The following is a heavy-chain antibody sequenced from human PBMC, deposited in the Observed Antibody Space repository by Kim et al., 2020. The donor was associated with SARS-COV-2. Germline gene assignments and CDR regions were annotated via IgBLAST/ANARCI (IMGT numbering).Heavy chain of an antibody. CDR3: AKGEGPVVVPAAMDY. J-gene: IGHJ4*02. V-gene: IGHV3-30*18. Sequence: GGSLRLSCAASGFTFSSYGMHWVRQAPGKGLEWVAVISYDGSNKYYADSVKGRFTISRDNSKNTLYLQMNSLRAEDTAVYYCAKGEGPVVVPAAMDYWGQGTLVTVSS. CDR1: GFTFSSYG. D-gene: IGHD2-2*01. CDR2: ISYDGSNK.